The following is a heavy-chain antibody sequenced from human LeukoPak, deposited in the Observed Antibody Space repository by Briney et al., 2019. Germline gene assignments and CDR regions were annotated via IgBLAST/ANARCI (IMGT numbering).Heavy chain of an antibody. D-gene: IGHD1-26*01. V-gene: IGHV4-38-2*02. Sequence: PSETLSLTCTVSGYSISSGYYWGWIRQSPGKGLEWIGSIYHSGSTYYNPSLKSRVTISVDTSKNQFSLKLSSVTAADTAVYYCARGGWEFTKFVDYWGQGTLVTVSS. J-gene: IGHJ4*02. CDR2: IYHSGST. CDR1: GYSISSGYY. CDR3: ARGGWEFTKFVDY.